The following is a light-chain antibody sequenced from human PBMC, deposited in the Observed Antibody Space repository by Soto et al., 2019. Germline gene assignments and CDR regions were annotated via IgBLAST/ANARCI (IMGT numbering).Light chain of an antibody. V-gene: IGKV3D-15*01. CDR2: GAS. CDR1: QSIRSNF. Sequence: ENVLTQSPGTLSVSPGERATLSCRASQSIRSNFLAWYQHKPGQAPRLLLYGASNRATGIPDRFSGSGSGTEFTLTISSLMSDDSAVYYCQQYNGWPTFGQGTRVEIK. CDR3: QQYNGWPT. J-gene: IGKJ1*01.